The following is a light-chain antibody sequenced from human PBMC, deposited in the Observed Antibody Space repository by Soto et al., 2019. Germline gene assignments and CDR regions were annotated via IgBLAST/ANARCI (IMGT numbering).Light chain of an antibody. CDR1: ALPKQY. V-gene: IGLV3-25*03. Sequence: SYELTQPPSVSVSPGQTARITCSGDALPKQYAYWYQQKPGQAPVLVIYKDSERPSGIPERFSGSSSGTTVTLTISGVQAEDEADYYCQSADSTAVFGGGTKVTVL. J-gene: IGLJ3*02. CDR3: QSADSTAV. CDR2: KDS.